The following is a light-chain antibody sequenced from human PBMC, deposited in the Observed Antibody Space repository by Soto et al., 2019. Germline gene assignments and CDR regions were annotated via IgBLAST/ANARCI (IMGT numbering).Light chain of an antibody. CDR2: GAS. V-gene: IGKV3D-15*01. J-gene: IGKJ4*01. CDR3: QQYNDWPLT. Sequence: EIVLTQSPATLSVSPGERVTLSCRASQSVSDNLAWYQQKPGQAPRLLIYGASIRATDIPARFSGSGSGTEFSLTISSLQSEDFEVYYCQQYNDWPLTFGGGTKVDIK. CDR1: QSVSDN.